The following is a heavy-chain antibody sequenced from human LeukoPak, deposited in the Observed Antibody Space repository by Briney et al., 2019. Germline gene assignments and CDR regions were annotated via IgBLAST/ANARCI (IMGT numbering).Heavy chain of an antibody. D-gene: IGHD1-26*01. Sequence: GASLKISFKGSGYGFTSYWIGWVRPMPGKGLEWMGIIYPGDSDTRYSPSFQGQVTISPDKSITTAYLQWSSLKASDTAIYSCARRMGALDAFNIWGQGTMVTVSS. V-gene: IGHV5-51*01. CDR3: ARRMGALDAFNI. J-gene: IGHJ3*02. CDR2: IYPGDSDT. CDR1: GYGFTSYW.